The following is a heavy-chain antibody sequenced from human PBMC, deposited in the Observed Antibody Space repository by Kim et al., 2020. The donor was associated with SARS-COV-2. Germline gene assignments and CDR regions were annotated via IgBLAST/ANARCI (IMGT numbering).Heavy chain of an antibody. Sequence: GGSLRLSCAASGFTFSSYDMHWVRQATGKGLEWVSAIGTAGDTYYPGSVKGRFTISRENAKNSLYLQMNSLRAGDTAVYYCARGGHYYGSGSYYKNWGQGTLVTVSS. J-gene: IGHJ4*02. CDR3: ARGGHYYGSGSYYKN. CDR2: IGTAGDT. V-gene: IGHV3-13*01. D-gene: IGHD3-10*01. CDR1: GFTFSSYD.